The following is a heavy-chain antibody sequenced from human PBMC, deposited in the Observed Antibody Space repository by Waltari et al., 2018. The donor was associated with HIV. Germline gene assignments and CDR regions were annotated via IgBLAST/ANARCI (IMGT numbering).Heavy chain of an antibody. J-gene: IGHJ6*02. CDR1: GYTFTGYY. CDR2: INPKGDGT. V-gene: IGHV1-2*02. Sequence: QVQLVQSGAEVKKPGASVKVSCKASGYTFTGYYMHWVRQAPGQGLEWRGWINPKGDGTNYAQKVQGRVTMTRDTSTSTAYMELSRLRSDDTALYYCARDRIAVTGSYYYGMDVWGQGTTVTVSS. D-gene: IGHD6-19*01. CDR3: ARDRIAVTGSYYYGMDV.